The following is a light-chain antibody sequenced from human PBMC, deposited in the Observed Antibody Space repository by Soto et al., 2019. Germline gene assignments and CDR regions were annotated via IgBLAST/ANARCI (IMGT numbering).Light chain of an antibody. Sequence: DIQMTQSPSTLSASVGDRVTITCRASRSISSWLAWYQHKPGKAPKVLIYQASGLESGVPSRFSGSGSGTEFSLTISRLQPDDYATYYCQQYHNYWTFGQGTKVEMK. CDR2: QAS. CDR3: QQYHNYWT. J-gene: IGKJ1*01. CDR1: RSISSW. V-gene: IGKV1-5*03.